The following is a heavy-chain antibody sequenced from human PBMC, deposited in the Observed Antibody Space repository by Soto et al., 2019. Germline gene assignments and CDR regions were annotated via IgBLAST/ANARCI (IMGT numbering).Heavy chain of an antibody. CDR3: ARGPYYYGSGPYYYYIDV. CDR2: IYPGDSDT. V-gene: IGHV5-51*01. Sequence: PGESLKISCKGSGYSFTSYWIGWVRQMPGKGLEWMGIIYPGDSDTRYSPSFQGQVTISADKSISTAYLQWSSLKASDTAMYYCARGPYYYGSGPYYYYIDVWGKGTTVTVSS. D-gene: IGHD3-10*01. J-gene: IGHJ6*03. CDR1: GYSFTSYW.